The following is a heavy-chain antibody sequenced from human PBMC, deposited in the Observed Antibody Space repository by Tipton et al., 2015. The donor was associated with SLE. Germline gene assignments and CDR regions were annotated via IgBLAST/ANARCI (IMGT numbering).Heavy chain of an antibody. CDR3: ATVRGAYDAFDV. CDR2: IETDGRST. Sequence: GSLRLSCAASGFSFSSYYMNWVRQVPGKGLAWVSRIETDGRSTAYADSVKGRFTISRDVSKNSVYLQMNSLRDEDTAVYYCATVRGAYDAFDVWGQGSMVTVSS. J-gene: IGHJ3*01. CDR1: GFSFSSYY. D-gene: IGHD1-26*01. V-gene: IGHV3-74*01.